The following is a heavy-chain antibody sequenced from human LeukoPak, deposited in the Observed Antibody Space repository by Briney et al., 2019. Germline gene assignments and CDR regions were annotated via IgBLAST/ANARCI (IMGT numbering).Heavy chain of an antibody. CDR2: IYYSGST. CDR1: GGSISTYY. J-gene: IGHJ4*02. V-gene: IGHV4-59*08. Sequence: SETLSLTCTVSGGSISTYYWSWIRQSPGKGLEWIGYIYYSGSTNYNPSLKSRVTISVDTSKNQFSLKLSSVTAADTAMYYCARLSARGSIINFDYWGQGTLVTVSS. CDR3: ARLSARGSIINFDY. D-gene: IGHD3-10*01.